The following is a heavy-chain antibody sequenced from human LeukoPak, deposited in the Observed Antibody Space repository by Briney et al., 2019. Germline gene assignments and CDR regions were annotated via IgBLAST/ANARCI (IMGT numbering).Heavy chain of an antibody. Sequence: AGGSLRLSCVASGFTFSSYSMNWVRQAPGKGLQWVTPISSSSSHIYYADSVRGRFTISRDNAKNSLYLQMNSLRAEDTAVYYCATLQDSSGYYYADYWGQGTLVTVSS. J-gene: IGHJ4*02. D-gene: IGHD3-22*01. CDR1: GFTFSSYS. CDR3: ATLQDSSGYYYADY. V-gene: IGHV3-21*01. CDR2: ISSSSSHI.